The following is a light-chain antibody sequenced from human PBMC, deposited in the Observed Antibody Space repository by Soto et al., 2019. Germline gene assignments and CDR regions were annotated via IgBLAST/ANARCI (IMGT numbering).Light chain of an antibody. CDR1: HTITNW. Sequence: DIQMTQSPSTLSASVGDRVTITCRASHTITNWLAWYQQKPGKAPKLLIYKASTLESGVPSRFSGSGSGTEFTLTISSLQPDDFATYYCQQYNSHSITFGQGTRLEIK. V-gene: IGKV1-5*03. CDR2: KAS. J-gene: IGKJ5*01. CDR3: QQYNSHSIT.